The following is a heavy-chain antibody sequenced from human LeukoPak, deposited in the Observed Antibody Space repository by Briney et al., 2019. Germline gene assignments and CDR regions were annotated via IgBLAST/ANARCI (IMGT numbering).Heavy chain of an antibody. V-gene: IGHV3-21*01. J-gene: IGHJ6*03. CDR2: ISSSSSYI. Sequence: GGSLRLSCAASGFTFSSYSMNWVRQAPGKGVEWVSSISSSSSYIYYAGSLKGRFTISRDNAKNSLYLQMSSLRAEDTAVYYCARARGEYCTNGVCHYYYYYMDVWGKGTTVTVSS. CDR1: GFTFSSYS. D-gene: IGHD2-8*01. CDR3: ARARGEYCTNGVCHYYYYYMDV.